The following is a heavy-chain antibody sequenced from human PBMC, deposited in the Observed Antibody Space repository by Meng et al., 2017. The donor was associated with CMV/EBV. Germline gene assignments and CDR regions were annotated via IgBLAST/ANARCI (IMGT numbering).Heavy chain of an antibody. J-gene: IGHJ4*02. Sequence: AGPGLKKPWASVTVSCTASGYSIIGCNMHWVRHAPGPGLEWMGWINPNHGGTNYAQKFHGSVTMTRETSIRTAYMVLIRLGTDDTAVYYYARTAIIGQQLVHFDHWGQGTLVTVSS. V-gene: IGHV1-2*02. CDR3: ARTAIIGQQLVHFDH. CDR2: INPNHGGT. CDR1: GYSIIGCN. D-gene: IGHD6-6*01.